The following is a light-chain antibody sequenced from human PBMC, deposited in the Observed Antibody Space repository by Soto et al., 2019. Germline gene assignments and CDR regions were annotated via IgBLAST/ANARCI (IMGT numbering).Light chain of an antibody. CDR3: HHYVGSPWA. CDR2: GAS. J-gene: IGKJ1*01. Sequence: EIVLTQSPGTLSLSPGERANLSCRASQSVNRFLAWFQQKPGQAPRLLIYGASNRATGIPDRFSGSGSETDFTLTITRLEPEDSAVYYCHHYVGSPWAFGQGTKVEIK. CDR1: QSVNRF. V-gene: IGKV3-20*01.